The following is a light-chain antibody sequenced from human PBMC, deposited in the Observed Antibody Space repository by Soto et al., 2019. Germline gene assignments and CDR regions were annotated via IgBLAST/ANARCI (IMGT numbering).Light chain of an antibody. Sequence: IVLTQSPATLSLSPGERASLSCRASQIVGTTLAWYQQKPGQAPRLLRYGASSRATGIPDRFSGSGSGTEFTLTINSLETEDFAVYYCQQRNVWHTITFGQGTGLEIK. CDR3: QQRNVWHTIT. V-gene: IGKV3D-11*03. CDR1: QIVGTT. J-gene: IGKJ5*01. CDR2: GAS.